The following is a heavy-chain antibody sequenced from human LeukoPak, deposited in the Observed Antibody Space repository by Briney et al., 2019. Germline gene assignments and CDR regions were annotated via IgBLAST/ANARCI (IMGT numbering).Heavy chain of an antibody. CDR1: GFTFSSYW. D-gene: IGHD3-9*01. CDR3: ARVWFRDDGAFDI. V-gene: IGHV3-74*01. Sequence: GGSLRLSCAASGFTFSSYWMHWVRQAPGKGLVWVSRTNSDGSSTNYADSVKGRFTISRDNAKNTLYLQMNSLRAEDTAVYYCARVWFRDDGAFDIWGQGTMVTVSS. CDR2: TNSDGSST. J-gene: IGHJ3*02.